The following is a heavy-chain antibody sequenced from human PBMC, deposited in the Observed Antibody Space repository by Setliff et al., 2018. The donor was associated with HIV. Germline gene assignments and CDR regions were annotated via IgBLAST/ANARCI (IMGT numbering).Heavy chain of an antibody. J-gene: IGHJ3*02. CDR1: GYSFASYW. CDR2: IYPGDSDT. D-gene: IGHD4-17*01. V-gene: IGHV5-51*01. CDR3: ARTDYGGNRGAFDI. Sequence: PGESLKISCKGSGYSFASYWIGWVRQMPGKGLEWVGVIYPGDSDTRYSPSFQRQVTISADKSISTAYLQWSSLKASDTAMYYCARTDYGGNRGAFDIWGQGTLVTVSS.